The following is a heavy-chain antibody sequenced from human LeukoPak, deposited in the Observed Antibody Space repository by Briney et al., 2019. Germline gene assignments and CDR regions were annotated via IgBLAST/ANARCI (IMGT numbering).Heavy chain of an antibody. V-gene: IGHV3-33*06. D-gene: IGHD3-3*01. CDR1: GFTFSSYG. Sequence: GRSLRLSCAASGFTFSSYGMHWVRQAPGKGLEWVAVIWYDGSNKYYADSVKGRFTISRDNSKNTLYLQMNSLRAEDTAVYYCAKMPLNFWVPFDPWGQGTLVTVSS. J-gene: IGHJ5*02. CDR3: AKMPLNFWVPFDP. CDR2: IWYDGSNK.